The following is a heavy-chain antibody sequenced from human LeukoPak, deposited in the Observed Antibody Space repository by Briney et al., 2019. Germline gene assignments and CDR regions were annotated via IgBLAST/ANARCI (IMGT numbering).Heavy chain of an antibody. D-gene: IGHD3-16*01. V-gene: IGHV3-48*03. CDR2: ISSSGSTI. CDR3: ARDLGEDYYFDY. Sequence: GGSLRLSCAASGFTFSSYEMNWVRQAPGKGLEWVSYISSSGSTIYYADSVKGRFTISRDNAKNSLYLQMNSLRAEDTAVYYCARDLGEDYYFDYWGQGTLVTVSS. CDR1: GFTFSSYE. J-gene: IGHJ4*02.